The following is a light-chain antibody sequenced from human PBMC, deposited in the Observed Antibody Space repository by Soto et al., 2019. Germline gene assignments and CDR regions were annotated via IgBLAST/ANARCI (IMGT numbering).Light chain of an antibody. CDR3: QQYNNWPRT. CDR2: GAS. Sequence: VLTQSTATLSLSPGESATLSCRASQSVSTYLAWYQQKPGQAPRLLIYGASTRATGIPARFSGSASGTEFTLTISSLQSEDFAVYYCQQYNNWPRTFGQGTKVDI. V-gene: IGKV3-15*01. CDR1: QSVSTY. J-gene: IGKJ1*01.